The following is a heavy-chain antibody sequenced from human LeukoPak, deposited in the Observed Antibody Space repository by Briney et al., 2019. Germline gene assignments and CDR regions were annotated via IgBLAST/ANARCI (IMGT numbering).Heavy chain of an antibody. V-gene: IGHV1-18*04. D-gene: IGHD6-13*01. J-gene: IGHJ4*02. CDR3: ARCSSSNQPPLY. CDR2: ISGYNGNT. CDR1: GYTFTSYG. Sequence: GASVKVSCKASGYTFTSYGISWVRQAPGQGLEWMGWISGYNGNTNYAQKPQGRVTMTTDTSTRTAYVELRSLTSDDTAVYYCARCSSSNQPPLYWGQGTLVTVSS.